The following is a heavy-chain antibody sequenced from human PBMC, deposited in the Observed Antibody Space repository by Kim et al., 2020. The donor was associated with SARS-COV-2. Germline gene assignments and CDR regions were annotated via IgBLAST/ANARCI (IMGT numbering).Heavy chain of an antibody. CDR1: GFTFRNYA. J-gene: IGHJ4*02. CDR2: INTNGGST. Sequence: GGSLRLSCAASGFTFRNYAMFWVRQAPGKGLEYVSAINTNGGSTYYADSVKDRFSMSRDNSKNTLYLQMGSLRADDMAIYYCARRQRYAKSFNFDYWGQG. CDR3: ARRQRYAKSFNFDY. D-gene: IGHD5-12*01. V-gene: IGHV3-64*02.